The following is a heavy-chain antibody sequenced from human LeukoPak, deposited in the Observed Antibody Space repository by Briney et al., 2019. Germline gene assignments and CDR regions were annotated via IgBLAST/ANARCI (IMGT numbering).Heavy chain of an antibody. J-gene: IGHJ4*02. Sequence: PGGPLRLSCAASGFNFSSYWMSWVRQAPGKGLEWVANIKQDGSEKYYVDSVKGRFTISRDNAKNSLYLQMNSLRAEDTAVYYCARDRRGPFDYWGQGTLVTVSS. CDR3: ARDRRGPFDY. V-gene: IGHV3-7*03. D-gene: IGHD3-10*01. CDR2: IKQDGSEK. CDR1: GFNFSSYW.